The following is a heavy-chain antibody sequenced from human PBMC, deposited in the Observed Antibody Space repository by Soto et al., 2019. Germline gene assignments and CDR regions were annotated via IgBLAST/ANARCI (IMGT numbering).Heavy chain of an antibody. CDR2: ISAYNGKT. V-gene: IGHV1-18*01. Sequence: ASVKVSCKASGYSFTSYGISWVRQAPGQGLEWMGWISAYNGKTNYAQKLQGRVTMTTDTSTSTAYMELRSLRSDDTAVYYCAREHHGDYSSDYWGQGTLDTVSS. CDR1: GYSFTSYG. CDR3: AREHHGDYSSDY. D-gene: IGHD2-21*02. J-gene: IGHJ4*02.